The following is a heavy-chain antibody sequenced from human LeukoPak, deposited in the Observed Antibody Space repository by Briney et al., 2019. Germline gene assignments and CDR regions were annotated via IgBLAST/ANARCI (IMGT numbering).Heavy chain of an antibody. CDR2: IIPIFGTA. D-gene: IGHD6-13*01. V-gene: IGHV1-69*05. Sequence: SVKVSCKASGGTFSSYAISWVRQAPGQGLEWMGGIIPIFGTANYAQKFQGRVTITTDESTSTAYMELSSLRSEDTAVYYCARGGGIADRLSFDYWGQGTLVTVSS. CDR1: GGTFSSYA. CDR3: ARGGGIADRLSFDY. J-gene: IGHJ4*02.